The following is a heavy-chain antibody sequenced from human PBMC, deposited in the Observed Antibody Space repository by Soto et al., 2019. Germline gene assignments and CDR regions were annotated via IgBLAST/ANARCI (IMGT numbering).Heavy chain of an antibody. CDR2: ISPGSRYP. D-gene: IGHD1-26*01. Sequence: PGGSLRLSCAGSGFTFGDSYMSWIRQAPGKGLEWLSYISPGSRYPAYADSVKGRFTISRDNAKRSLYLQMMSLTAEDTAIYYCVREDGIAGETSAFDYWGHGTLVTVSS. J-gene: IGHJ4*01. CDR1: GFTFGDSY. CDR3: VREDGIAGETSAFDY. V-gene: IGHV3-11*06.